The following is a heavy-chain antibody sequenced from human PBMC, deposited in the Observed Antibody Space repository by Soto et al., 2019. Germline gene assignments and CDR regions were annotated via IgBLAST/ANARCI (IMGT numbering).Heavy chain of an antibody. CDR1: GGTFRTYT. V-gene: IGHV1-18*01. CDR2: ISPFNGNT. CDR3: ARDQSFDRTYYYGMDV. J-gene: IGHJ6*02. Sequence: ASVKVSCKTSGGTFRTYTINWVRQAPGQGLEWMGWISPFNGNTNYGQTLQGRVTLTTDTSTSTVFMELRSLTSDDTAVYYCARDQSFDRTYYYGMDVWGQGTTVTVSS. D-gene: IGHD3-16*01.